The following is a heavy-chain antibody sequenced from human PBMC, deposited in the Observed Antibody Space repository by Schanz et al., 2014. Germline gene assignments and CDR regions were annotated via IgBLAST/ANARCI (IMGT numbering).Heavy chain of an antibody. CDR2: INTGVNT. J-gene: IGHJ3*02. CDR3: AKGRFGELSAFDI. CDR1: GFTFGDYA. V-gene: IGHV3-23*04. D-gene: IGHD3-10*01. Sequence: EVQLVESGGGLVQPGGSLRLSCAASGFTFGDYAMTWVRQAPGKGLEWVSAINTGVNTYYADSVKGRFTISRDNSKNTLYLQMNSLRAEDTAVYYCAKGRFGELSAFDIWGQGTMXTVSS.